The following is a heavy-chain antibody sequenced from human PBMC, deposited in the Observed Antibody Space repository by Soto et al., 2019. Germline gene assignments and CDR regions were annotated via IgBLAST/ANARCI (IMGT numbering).Heavy chain of an antibody. CDR1: GGSISSSSYY. J-gene: IGHJ4*02. V-gene: IGHV4-39*01. Sequence: PSETLSLTCTVSGGSISSSSYYWGWIRQPPGKGLEWIGSIYYSGSTYYNPSLKSRVTISVDTSKNQFSLKLSSVTAADTAVYYCARLFMGYSYGGPRDYWGQGTLVTVS. D-gene: IGHD5-18*01. CDR3: ARLFMGYSYGGPRDY. CDR2: IYYSGST.